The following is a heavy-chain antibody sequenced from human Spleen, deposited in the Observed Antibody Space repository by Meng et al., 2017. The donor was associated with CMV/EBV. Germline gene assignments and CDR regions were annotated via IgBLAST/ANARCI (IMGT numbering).Heavy chain of an antibody. D-gene: IGHD2-21*01. CDR2: ISSDSDTI. V-gene: IGHV3-9*01. J-gene: IGHJ4*02. Sequence: SLKISCAASGFTFDDYAMHWVRQAPGKGLEWVSGISSDSDTIGYADSVKGRFTISRDNARNSLFLQMNSLGAEDTAVYYCTRDLYYFCGGDCYYFDVWGQGALVTVSS. CDR3: TRDLYYFCGGDCYYFDV. CDR1: GFTFDDYA.